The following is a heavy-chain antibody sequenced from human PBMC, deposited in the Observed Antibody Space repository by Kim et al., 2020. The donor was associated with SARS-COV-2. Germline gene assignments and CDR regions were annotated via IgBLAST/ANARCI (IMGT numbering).Heavy chain of an antibody. CDR1: GFTFSDYY. Sequence: GGSLRLSCAASGFTFSDYYMTWIRQSPGKGLEWLSYISTTGNAIYYADSVRGRFTISRDDAKNSLYLQMNSLGADDTAVYYCAVDLSSTWAFDYWGQGTL. D-gene: IGHD6-13*01. J-gene: IGHJ4*02. CDR2: ISTTGNAI. CDR3: AVDLSSTWAFDY. V-gene: IGHV3-11*01.